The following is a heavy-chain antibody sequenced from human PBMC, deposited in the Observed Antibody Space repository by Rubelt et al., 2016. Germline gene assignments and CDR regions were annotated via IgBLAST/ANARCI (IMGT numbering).Heavy chain of an antibody. J-gene: IGHJ3*02. V-gene: IGHV1-24*01. CDR1: GDTLSVFS. D-gene: IGHD6-13*01. Sequence: QVQLVQSGAEVKKPGASVKVSCKVSGDTLSVFSIHWVRQAPGKGLEWMGGFDGEDGETVYAQNCQGRLSMTEDTSTDTAYMELSRLTSADTAVYYCSTADSSSWYDATDTWGQGTMVTVSS. CDR2: FDGEDGET. CDR3: STADSSSWYDATDT.